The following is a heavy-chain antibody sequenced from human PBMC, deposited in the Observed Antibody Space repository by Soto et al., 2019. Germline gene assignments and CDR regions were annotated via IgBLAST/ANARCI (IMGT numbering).Heavy chain of an antibody. CDR3: ARRRGYSYGFPANWFDP. Sequence: TSETLSLTCAVYGGSFSGYYWSWIRQPPGKGLEWIGEINHSGSTNYNPSLKSRVTIPVDTSKNQFSLKLSSVTAADTAVYYCARRRGYSYGFPANWFDPWGQGTLVTVS. J-gene: IGHJ5*02. V-gene: IGHV4-34*01. D-gene: IGHD5-18*01. CDR2: INHSGST. CDR1: GGSFSGYY.